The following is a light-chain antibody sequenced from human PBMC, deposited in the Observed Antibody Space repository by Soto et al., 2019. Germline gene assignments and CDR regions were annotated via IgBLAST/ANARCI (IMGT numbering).Light chain of an antibody. CDR2: EVS. V-gene: IGLV2-14*01. CDR1: SSDVGGYNY. Sequence: QSALTQPASVSGSPGQSITISCTGTSSDVGGYNYVSWYQQHPGKAPKLMIFEVSNRPSGFSNRFSGSKSGYTASLTISGLQAEDEADYYCSSYTSSSTYVFGTGTKLTVL. J-gene: IGLJ1*01. CDR3: SSYTSSSTYV.